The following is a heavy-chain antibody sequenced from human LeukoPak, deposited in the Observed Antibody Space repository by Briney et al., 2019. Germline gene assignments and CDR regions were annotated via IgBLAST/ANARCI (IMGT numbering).Heavy chain of an antibody. CDR3: ARSDYGSGFDP. CDR1: GYTFTDYY. D-gene: IGHD3-10*01. J-gene: IGHJ5*02. CDR2: INPNSGGT. Sequence: ASVKVSCKASGYTFTDYYMHWVRQAPGQGLEWMGWINPNSGGTNYAQKFQGWVTMTRDTSISTAYMELSRLRSDDTAVYYCARSDYGSGFDPWGQGTLVTVSS. V-gene: IGHV1-2*04.